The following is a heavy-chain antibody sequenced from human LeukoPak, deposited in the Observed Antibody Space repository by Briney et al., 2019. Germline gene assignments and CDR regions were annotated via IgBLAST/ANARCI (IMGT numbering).Heavy chain of an antibody. Sequence: GRSLRLSCAASGFTFSSYGMHWVRQAPGKGLGWVAVIWYDGSNKYYADSVKGRFTISRDNSKNTLYLQMNSLRAEDTAVYYCASFSGYSYGLQAFYWGQGTLVTVSS. CDR2: IWYDGSNK. CDR3: ASFSGYSYGLQAFY. CDR1: GFTFSSYG. D-gene: IGHD5-18*01. J-gene: IGHJ4*02. V-gene: IGHV3-33*01.